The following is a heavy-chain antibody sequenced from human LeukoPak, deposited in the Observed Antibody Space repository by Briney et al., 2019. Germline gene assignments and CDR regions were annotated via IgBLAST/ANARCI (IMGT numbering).Heavy chain of an antibody. Sequence: SETLSLTCTVSGYSISSGYYWGWIRQPPGKGLEWIGSIYHSGSTYYTQSIKSRVTISVDTSKNQFSLKLSFVAAADTAVYYCARERRHVDTDSLSGSYGYNWFDPWGQGTLVTVSS. V-gene: IGHV4-38-2*02. D-gene: IGHD1-26*01. J-gene: IGHJ5*02. CDR2: IYHSGST. CDR3: ARERRHVDTDSLSGSYGYNWFDP. CDR1: GYSISSGYY.